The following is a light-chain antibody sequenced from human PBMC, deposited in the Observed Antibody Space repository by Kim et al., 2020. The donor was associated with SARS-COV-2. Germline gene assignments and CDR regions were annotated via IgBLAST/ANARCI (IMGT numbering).Light chain of an antibody. CDR2: YDS. J-gene: IGLJ3*02. Sequence: APGKTARSTCGGNNSGSKSVHWYQQKPGQAPVLVIYYDSDRPAGIPERFSGSNSGNTATLTISRVEAGDEADYYCQVWDSSSDHWVFGGGTQLTVL. V-gene: IGLV3-21*04. CDR3: QVWDSSSDHWV. CDR1: NSGSKS.